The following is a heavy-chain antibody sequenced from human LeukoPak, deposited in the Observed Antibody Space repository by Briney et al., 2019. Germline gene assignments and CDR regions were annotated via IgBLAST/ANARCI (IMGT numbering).Heavy chain of an antibody. J-gene: IGHJ3*01. D-gene: IGHD1-26*01. CDR1: GLTSSNAW. Sequence: GGSLRLSCAASGLTSSNAWIHWVRQAPGKWLVWVSRINTDSSSTNYADSVKGRFAVSRDNAKNTLYLQMNSLRVEDTALYYCARVIGWDEPFDLWGQGTMVTVSS. V-gene: IGHV3-74*01. CDR3: ARVIGWDEPFDL. CDR2: INTDSSST.